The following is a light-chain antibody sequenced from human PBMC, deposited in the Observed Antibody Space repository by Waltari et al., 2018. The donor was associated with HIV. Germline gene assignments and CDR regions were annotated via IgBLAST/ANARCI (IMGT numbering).Light chain of an antibody. CDR2: EVN. V-gene: IGLV2-8*01. J-gene: IGLJ2*01. Sequence: QSALTQPSSASGSPEQSVTISCTGTSSDVGAYNFVSWYQQRPGQAPKLIIFEVNKRPSGVPERFSGSKSVNTASLTVSGLQAEDEADYYCSSFAGTNSHVVFGGGTKLTVL. CDR1: SSDVGAYNF. CDR3: SSFAGTNSHVV.